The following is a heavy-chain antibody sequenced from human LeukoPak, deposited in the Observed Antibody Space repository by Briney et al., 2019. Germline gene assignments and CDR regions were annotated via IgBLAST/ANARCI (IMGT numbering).Heavy chain of an antibody. Sequence: ASVKVSCKASGYTFTGYYMHWVRQAPGQGLEGMGWINPNSGGTNYAQKFQGRVTMTRDTSISTAYMELSRLRSDDTAVYYCARAGRTTVTSWFDPWGQGTLVTVSS. V-gene: IGHV1-2*02. J-gene: IGHJ5*02. D-gene: IGHD4-17*01. CDR3: ARAGRTTVTSWFDP. CDR2: INPNSGGT. CDR1: GYTFTGYY.